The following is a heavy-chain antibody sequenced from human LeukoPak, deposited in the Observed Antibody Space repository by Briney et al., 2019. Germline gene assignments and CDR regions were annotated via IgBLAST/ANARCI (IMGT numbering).Heavy chain of an antibody. D-gene: IGHD3-22*01. CDR2: INSDGSST. J-gene: IGHJ4*02. CDR1: GFTFTSYW. V-gene: IGHV3-74*01. Sequence: GGSLRLSCAASGFTFTSYWMHWVREAPGTRLVWVSRINSDGSSTVYADSVKGRFTISRDNAKNTLYLQMNSLRAEDTAVYYCAVLDYDSITDYWGQGTLVTVSS. CDR3: AVLDYDSITDY.